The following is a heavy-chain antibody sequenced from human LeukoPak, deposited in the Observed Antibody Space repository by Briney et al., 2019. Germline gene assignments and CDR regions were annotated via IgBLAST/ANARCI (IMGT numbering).Heavy chain of an antibody. V-gene: IGHV4-59*08. D-gene: IGHD6-19*01. CDR3: AKYGNSGWVIGY. J-gene: IGHJ4*02. CDR1: GGSIGTNY. CDR2: IYYTGAT. Sequence: SETLSLTCTVSGGSIGTNYWTWIRQPPGKGLEYIGYIYYTGATNYNPSLKGRVTMSVDTSKNQFSLRLSSVTAADTAVYFCAKYGNSGWVIGYWGQGTLVTVSS.